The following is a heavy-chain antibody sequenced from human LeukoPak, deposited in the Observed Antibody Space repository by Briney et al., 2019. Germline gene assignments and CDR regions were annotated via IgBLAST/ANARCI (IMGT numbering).Heavy chain of an antibody. V-gene: IGHV3-7*01. CDR3: ARLLAYGSGAEAFDY. Sequence: GGSLRLSCAASGFTFSSYWMSWVRQAPGKGLEWVANIKQDGSEKYYVDSVKGRFTISRDNAKNSLYLQMNSLRAGDTAVYYCARLLAYGSGAEAFDYWGQGTLVTVSS. CDR2: IKQDGSEK. J-gene: IGHJ4*02. CDR1: GFTFSSYW. D-gene: IGHD3-10*01.